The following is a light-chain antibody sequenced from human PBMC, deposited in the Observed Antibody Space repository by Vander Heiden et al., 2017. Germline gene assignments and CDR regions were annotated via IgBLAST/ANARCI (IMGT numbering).Light chain of an antibody. CDR2: GSS. Sequence: QSVLTQPPSVSGAPGQRVTISCTGSSSNIGAGYDVHWYQQLPGTAPKLLIYGSSNRPSGVPDRFSGSKSGTSASLAITGLQAEDEADYYCQSYDSSLSGSGVFGTGTKVT. J-gene: IGLJ1*01. V-gene: IGLV1-40*01. CDR3: QSYDSSLSGSGV. CDR1: SSNIGAGYD.